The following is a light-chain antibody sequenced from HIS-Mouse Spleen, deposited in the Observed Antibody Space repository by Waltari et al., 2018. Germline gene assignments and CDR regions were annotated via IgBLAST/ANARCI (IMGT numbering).Light chain of an antibody. Sequence: DIQLTQSPSFLSASVGDRVTITCRASQGISSYLAWYHQKPGKAPKLLIYAASTLPSGVPSRFSGSGSGTEFTLTISSLQPADFATYYCQQLNSYPPTFGQGTKVEIK. CDR2: AAS. J-gene: IGKJ1*01. CDR3: QQLNSYPPT. V-gene: IGKV1-9*01. CDR1: QGISSY.